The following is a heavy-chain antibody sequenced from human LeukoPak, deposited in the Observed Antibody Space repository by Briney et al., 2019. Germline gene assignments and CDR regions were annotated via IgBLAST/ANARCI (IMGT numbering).Heavy chain of an antibody. CDR1: GGSISSRSYY. CDR2: IYYSGST. D-gene: IGHD3-10*01. Sequence: SETLSLTCTVSGGSISSRSYYWGWIRQPPGKGLEWIGSIYYSGSTYYNPSLKSQVTISVDTSKNQFSLKLSSVTAADTAVYYCARVSRGTSSGPVLLWFGELSSPFFDYWGQGTLVTVSS. CDR3: ARVSRGTSSGPVLLWFGELSSPFFDY. J-gene: IGHJ4*02. V-gene: IGHV4-39*07.